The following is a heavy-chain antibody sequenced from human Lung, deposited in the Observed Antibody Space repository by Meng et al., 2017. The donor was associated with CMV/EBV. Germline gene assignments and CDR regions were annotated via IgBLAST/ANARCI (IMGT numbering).Heavy chain of an antibody. CDR3: ARVGAARPGGVYYYYGMDV. V-gene: IGHV3-20*04. Sequence: SXXASGFTFDDYGMSWVRQAPGKGLEWVSGINWNGGSTGYADSVKGRFTISRDNAKNSLYLQMNSLRAEDTALYYCARVGAARPGGVYYYYGMDVWGQGTXVTVSS. CDR2: INWNGGST. CDR1: GFTFDDYG. J-gene: IGHJ6*02. D-gene: IGHD6-6*01.